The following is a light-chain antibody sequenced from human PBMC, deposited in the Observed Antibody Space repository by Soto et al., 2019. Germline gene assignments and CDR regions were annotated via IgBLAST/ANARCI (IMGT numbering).Light chain of an antibody. CDR2: KAN. Sequence: QSVLAQPPSASVTPGQRVTISCPGSRSNVGSHPVTWYQRLPGAAPKLLILKANQRPSGVPDRFSGSKSGNTASLTISGLPAEDEAYYYCSSYTSSSPLGFGTGTKGTVL. J-gene: IGLJ1*01. V-gene: IGLV1-44*01. CDR3: SSYTSSSPLG. CDR1: RSNVGSHP.